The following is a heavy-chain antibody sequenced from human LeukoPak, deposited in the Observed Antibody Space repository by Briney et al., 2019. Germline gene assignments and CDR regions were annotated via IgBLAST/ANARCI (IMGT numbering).Heavy chain of an antibody. CDR3: ARQISDYYYYYIDV. CDR2: IYYGGTT. V-gene: IGHV4-39*01. J-gene: IGHJ6*03. CDR1: GGSISSYY. Sequence: PSETLSLTCTVSGGSISSYYWGWIRQPPGRGLEWIGNIYYGGTTYYNSSLKSRVTISEDTSKNRFSLMLTSVTAADTAVYYCARQISDYYYYYIDVWGKGTTVIVSS.